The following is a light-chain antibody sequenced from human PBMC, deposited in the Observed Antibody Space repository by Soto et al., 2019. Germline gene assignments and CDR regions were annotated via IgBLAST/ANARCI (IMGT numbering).Light chain of an antibody. CDR2: GAS. V-gene: IGKV3-15*01. CDR1: QSVSSN. Sequence: EIVMTQSPATLSVSPGERATLSCRARQSVSSNLAWYQQKPGQAPRLLIYGASTRAASIPARFSGSGTGTEFNLTISSLQSEDSAVYFCQQYSTRWTFGPGTKVEIK. CDR3: QQYSTRWT. J-gene: IGKJ1*01.